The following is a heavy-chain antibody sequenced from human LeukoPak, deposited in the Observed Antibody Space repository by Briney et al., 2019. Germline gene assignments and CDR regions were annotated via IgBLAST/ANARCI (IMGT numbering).Heavy chain of an antibody. V-gene: IGHV3-30*18. D-gene: IGHD5-18*01. J-gene: IGHJ3*02. CDR3: GKARGSYGINDAFDI. CDR1: GFTFSSYG. CDR2: ISYDGSNK. Sequence: GGSLRLSCAASGFTFSSYGVHWVRHAPGKGLEGVAVISYDGSNKYYADSVKGRFTISRDNSKNTLYLQMNSLTAEDTAVYYCGKARGSYGINDAFDIWGQGTMVTVSS.